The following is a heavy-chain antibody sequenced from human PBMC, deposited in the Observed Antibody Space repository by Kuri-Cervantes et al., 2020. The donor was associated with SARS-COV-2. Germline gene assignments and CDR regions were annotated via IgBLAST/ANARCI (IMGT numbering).Heavy chain of an antibody. CDR2: IKQDGSEK. V-gene: IGHV3-7*01. D-gene: IGHD5-12*01. CDR1: GGSISSSSYY. CDR3: ARETSGYEYYFDY. J-gene: IGHJ4*02. Sequence: ETLSLTCTVSGGSISSSSYYWGWIRQAPGKGLEWVANIKQDGSEKYYVDSVKGRFTISRDNAKNSLYLQMNSLRAEDTAVYYCARETSGYEYYFDYWGQGTLVTVSS.